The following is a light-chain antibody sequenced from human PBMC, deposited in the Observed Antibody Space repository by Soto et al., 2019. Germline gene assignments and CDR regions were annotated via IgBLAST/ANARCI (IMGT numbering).Light chain of an antibody. V-gene: IGKV3D-20*02. Sequence: ENVLTQSPGTLSLPPGARATLSCRATQSVAGNYLAWYQQRPGQPPRLLIYSASSRATGIPDRFSGSGSGTDFTLTISRLEPEDFAVYCRQQRSNWPPITFGQGTRLEIK. CDR2: SAS. J-gene: IGKJ5*01. CDR3: QQRSNWPPIT. CDR1: QSVAGNY.